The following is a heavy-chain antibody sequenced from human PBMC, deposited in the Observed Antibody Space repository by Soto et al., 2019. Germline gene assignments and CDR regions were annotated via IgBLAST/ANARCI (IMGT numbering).Heavy chain of an antibody. CDR1: GFTFRSFA. CDR2: ISGNGGDT. V-gene: IGHV3-23*01. D-gene: IGHD3-10*01. J-gene: IGHJ4*02. Sequence: EVQLLESGGGLEQPGGSLRLSCAASGFTFRSFAMSWVRQAPGKGLEWISGISGNGGDTNYADSVKGRFTISRDNSKNTLYLGLDSLRAEGTAVYYCAKPHCTSGYGSFNDWGQGTLVTVAS. CDR3: AKPHCTSGYGSFND.